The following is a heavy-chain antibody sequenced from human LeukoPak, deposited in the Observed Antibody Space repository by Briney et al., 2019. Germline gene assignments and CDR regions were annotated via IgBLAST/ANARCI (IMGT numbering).Heavy chain of an antibody. CDR2: MNPNSGNT. V-gene: IGHV1-8*01. CDR3: ARTYGRITIVGVVTQGYYYYGMDV. D-gene: IGHD3-3*01. Sequence: ASVKVSCKASGYTFTSYDINWVRQATGHGLEWMGWMNPNSGNTGYAQKFQGRVTMTRNTSISTAYMELSRLRSEDTAVYYCARTYGRITIVGVVTQGYYYYGMDVWGQGTTVTVSS. J-gene: IGHJ6*02. CDR1: GYTFTSYD.